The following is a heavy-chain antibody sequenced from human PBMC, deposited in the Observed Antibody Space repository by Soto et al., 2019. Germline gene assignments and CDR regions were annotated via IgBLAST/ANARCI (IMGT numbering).Heavy chain of an antibody. J-gene: IGHJ3*02. CDR3: AKATATGGGAFDI. V-gene: IGHV3-23*01. CDR2: ILVGGST. CDR1: GFICTSYD. D-gene: IGHD2-8*02. Sequence: GGSLRLSCAASGFICTSYDMSWVRQVPGKGLEWVSTILVGGSTYYADSVKGRFTISRDRSKNTVFLQMNSLTVGDTAVYYCAKATATGGGAFDICGQGAMVTVSS.